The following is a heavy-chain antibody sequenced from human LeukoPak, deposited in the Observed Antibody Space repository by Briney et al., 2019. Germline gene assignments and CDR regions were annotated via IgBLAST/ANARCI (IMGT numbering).Heavy chain of an antibody. V-gene: IGHV3-11*01. D-gene: IGHD4-17*01. CDR2: ISSSGSTI. Sequence: GGSLRLSCAASGFTFSDYYMSWIRQAPGKGLEWVSYISSSGSTIYYADSVKGRFTISRDNAKNSLYLQMNSLRAEDTAVYYCARDRTVTTHYYYYGMDVWGQGTTVTVSS. CDR1: GFTFSDYY. CDR3: ARDRTVTTHYYYYGMDV. J-gene: IGHJ6*02.